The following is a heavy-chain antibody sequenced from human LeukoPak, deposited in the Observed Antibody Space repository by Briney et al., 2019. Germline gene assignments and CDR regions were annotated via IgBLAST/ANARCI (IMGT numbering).Heavy chain of an antibody. D-gene: IGHD6-6*01. CDR3: ASRIAARPDLWFDP. J-gene: IGHJ5*02. Sequence: GSLRLSCAASGFTFSSYAMSWVRQAPGKGLEWIGEINHSGSTNYNPSLKSRVTISVDTSKNQFSLKLSSVTAADTAVYYCASRIAARPDLWFDPWGQGTLVTVSS. CDR1: GFTFSSYA. CDR2: INHSGST. V-gene: IGHV4-34*01.